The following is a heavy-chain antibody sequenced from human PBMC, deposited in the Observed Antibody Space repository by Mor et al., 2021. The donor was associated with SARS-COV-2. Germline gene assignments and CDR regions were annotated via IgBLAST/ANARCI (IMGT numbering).Heavy chain of an antibody. CDR2: ISYDGSNK. J-gene: IGHJ4*02. V-gene: IGHV3-30*18. D-gene: IGHD6-19*01. Sequence: WIRQAPGKGLEWVAGISYDGSNKYYEDSVKGRFTISRDSSKNTVYLQMNSLRAEDTAMYYCAKQLPSAGVFDYWGQGTLVT. CDR3: AKQLPSAGVFDY.